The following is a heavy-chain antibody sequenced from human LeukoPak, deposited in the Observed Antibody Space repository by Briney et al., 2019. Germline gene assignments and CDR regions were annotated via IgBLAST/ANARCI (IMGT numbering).Heavy chain of an antibody. CDR3: ARDSGYCSGGSCLHYGMDV. CDR2: IYTSGST. V-gene: IGHV4-4*07. J-gene: IGHJ6*02. D-gene: IGHD2-15*01. CDR1: GGSISSYY. Sequence: PSETLSLTCTVSGGSISSYYWSWIRQPAGKGLEWIGRIYTSGSTNYDPSLKRRLTMSVDTSKNQFSLKLSSVTAADTAVYYCARDSGYCSGGSCLHYGMDVWGQGTTVTVSS.